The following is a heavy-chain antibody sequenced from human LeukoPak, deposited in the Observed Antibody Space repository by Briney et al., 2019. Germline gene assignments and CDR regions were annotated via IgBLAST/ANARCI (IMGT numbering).Heavy chain of an antibody. CDR3: ARVVVAATGAVYFDY. CDR1: GGSISSSSYY. Sequence: KASETLSLTCTVSGGSISSSSYYWGWIRQPPGKGLEWIGSIYYSGSTYYNPSLKSRVTISVDTSKNQFSLKLSSVTAADTAVYYCARVVVAATGAVYFDYWGQGTLVTVSS. D-gene: IGHD2-15*01. V-gene: IGHV4-39*07. J-gene: IGHJ4*02. CDR2: IYYSGST.